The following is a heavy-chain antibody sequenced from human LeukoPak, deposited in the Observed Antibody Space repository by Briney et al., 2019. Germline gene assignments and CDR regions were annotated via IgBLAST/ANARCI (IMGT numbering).Heavy chain of an antibody. D-gene: IGHD2-2*01. Sequence: GGSLRLSCAASGFTVNTYWMHWVRQAPGKRLVWVSRINTDGSSTNYADSVKGRFTISRDNAENTLYLQMNSLRAEDTAVYYCARAVDCSSTSCPRAFDIWGQGTMVTVSS. J-gene: IGHJ3*02. CDR2: INTDGSST. V-gene: IGHV3-74*01. CDR3: ARAVDCSSTSCPRAFDI. CDR1: GFTVNTYW.